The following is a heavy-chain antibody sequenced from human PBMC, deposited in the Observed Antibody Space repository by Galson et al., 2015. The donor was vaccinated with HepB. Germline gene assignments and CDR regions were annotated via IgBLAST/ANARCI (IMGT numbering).Heavy chain of an antibody. Sequence: SLRLSCAASGFTFSSYGMHWVRQAPGKGLEWVAVISYDGSNKYYADSVKGRFTISRDNSKNTLYLQMNSLRAEDTAVYYCAKAILQDLIAVAGPDYWGQGTLVTVAS. J-gene: IGHJ4*02. CDR2: ISYDGSNK. CDR3: AKAILQDLIAVAGPDY. V-gene: IGHV3-30*18. D-gene: IGHD6-19*01. CDR1: GFTFSSYG.